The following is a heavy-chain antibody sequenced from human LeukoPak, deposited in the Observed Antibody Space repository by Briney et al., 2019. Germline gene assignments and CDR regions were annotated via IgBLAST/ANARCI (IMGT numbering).Heavy chain of an antibody. CDR2: ISSSSSYI. Sequence: PGGSLRLSCAASGFTFSSYAMSWVRQAPGKGLERVSSISSSSSYIYYADSVKGRFTISRDNAKNSLYLQMNSLRAEDTAVYYCARTRGVTTVTPHAFDIWGQGTRVTVSS. D-gene: IGHD4-17*01. CDR1: GFTFSSYA. V-gene: IGHV3-21*01. CDR3: ARTRGVTTVTPHAFDI. J-gene: IGHJ3*02.